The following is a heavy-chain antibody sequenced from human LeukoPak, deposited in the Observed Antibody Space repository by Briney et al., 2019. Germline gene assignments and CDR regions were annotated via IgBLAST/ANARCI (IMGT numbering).Heavy chain of an antibody. Sequence: ASVKVSCKASGGTFSSYASSWVRQAPGQVLEWMGGLIPIFGTANCAQKFQGRVTITADESTSTAYMELSSLRSEDTAVYYCARLLGYYDSSGYYYFDYWGQGTLVTVSS. CDR3: ARLLGYYDSSGYYYFDY. J-gene: IGHJ4*02. CDR1: GGTFSSYA. CDR2: LIPIFGTA. V-gene: IGHV1-69*13. D-gene: IGHD3-22*01.